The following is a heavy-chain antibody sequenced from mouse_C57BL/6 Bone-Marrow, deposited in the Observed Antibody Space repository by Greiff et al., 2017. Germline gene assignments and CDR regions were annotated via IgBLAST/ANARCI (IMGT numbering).Heavy chain of an antibody. D-gene: IGHD2-4*01. CDR1: GFNIKDDY. V-gene: IGHV14-4*01. Sequence: VQLQQSGAELVRPGASVKLSCTASGFNIKDDYMHWVKQRPEQGLEWIGWIDPENGDTASASKFQGKAPITADTSSNPAFLQLSSLTSEDTAVYYCTLYYDYGYAMDYWGQGTSVTVSS. CDR3: TLYYDYGYAMDY. J-gene: IGHJ4*01. CDR2: IDPENGDT.